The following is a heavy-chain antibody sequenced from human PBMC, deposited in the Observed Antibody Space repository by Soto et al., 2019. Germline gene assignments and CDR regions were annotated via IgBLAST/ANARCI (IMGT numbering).Heavy chain of an antibody. CDR2: INPSGGST. J-gene: IGHJ3*02. V-gene: IGHV1-46*03. CDR1: GYTFTSYY. Sequence: ASVKVSCKASGYTFTSYYMHWVRQAPGQGLEWMGIINPSGGSTSYAQKFQGRVTMIRDTSTSTVYMEVSSLRSEDTAVYYCARSLRYTLGAFDIWGQGTMVTVSS. CDR3: ARSLRYTLGAFDI. D-gene: IGHD3-9*01.